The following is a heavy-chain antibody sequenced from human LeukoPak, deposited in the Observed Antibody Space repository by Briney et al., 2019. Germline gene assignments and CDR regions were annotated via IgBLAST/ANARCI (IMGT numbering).Heavy chain of an antibody. CDR3: ARVDAAAGTILFDY. CDR2: MNPNSGGT. D-gene: IGHD6-13*01. V-gene: IGHV1-2*02. Sequence: GASVKVSCKASGYTFTSYDINWVRQATGQGLEWMGWMNPNSGGTNYAQKFQGRVTMTRDTSISTAYMELSRLRSDDTAVYYCARVDAAAGTILFDYWGQGTLVTVSS. J-gene: IGHJ4*02. CDR1: GYTFTSYD.